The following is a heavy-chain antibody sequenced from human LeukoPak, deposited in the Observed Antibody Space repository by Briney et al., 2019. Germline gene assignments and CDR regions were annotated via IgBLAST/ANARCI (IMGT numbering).Heavy chain of an antibody. J-gene: IGHJ4*02. D-gene: IGHD3-9*01. CDR1: GFTFSSYG. CDR2: IWYDGSNK. Sequence: GGSLRLSCAASGFTFSSYGMHWVRQAPGKGLEWVAVIWYDGSNKYCADSVKGRFTISRDNSKNTLYLQMNSLRAEDTAVYYCARDEKSGLRYFDWLLYGPFDYWGQGTLVTVSS. CDR3: ARDEKSGLRYFDWLLYGPFDY. V-gene: IGHV3-33*01.